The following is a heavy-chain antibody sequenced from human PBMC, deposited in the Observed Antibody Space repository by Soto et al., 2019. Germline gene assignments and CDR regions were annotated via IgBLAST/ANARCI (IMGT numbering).Heavy chain of an antibody. Sequence: EVQLLESGGGLVQPGGSLRLSCAASGFTFSSYAMSWVRQAPGKGLEWVSAISGSGGSTYYADSVKGRFTISRDNSKNTLYLQMNSLRAEDTAVYYCAKDYDFWSGYIDAFDISGQGTMVTVSS. V-gene: IGHV3-23*01. D-gene: IGHD3-3*01. CDR2: ISGSGGST. CDR3: AKDYDFWSGYIDAFDI. CDR1: GFTFSSYA. J-gene: IGHJ3*02.